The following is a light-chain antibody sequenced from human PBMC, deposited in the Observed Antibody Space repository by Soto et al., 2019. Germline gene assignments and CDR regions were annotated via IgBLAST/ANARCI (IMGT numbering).Light chain of an antibody. CDR2: EVS. CDR3: MQALQTSIT. Sequence: ILMTQTPLSLSIIPGQTASISCKSSQSLLHSDGRTYFYWYVQKAGQAPQPLIYEVSNRFSGVPERFSGSGSGTDFTLKISRVEAEDVGVYYCMQALQTSITFGQGTRLEIK. CDR1: QSLLHSDGRTY. V-gene: IGKV2-29*03. J-gene: IGKJ5*01.